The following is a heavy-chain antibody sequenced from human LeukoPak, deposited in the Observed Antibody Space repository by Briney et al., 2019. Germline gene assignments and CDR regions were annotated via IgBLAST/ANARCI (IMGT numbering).Heavy chain of an antibody. CDR1: EFTFDNYA. Sequence: GGSLRLSCAASEFTFDNYAMSWVRQAPGKGLEWVSVISGSGYYSYYADSVKGRFTVSRDNSKTTLYLQMNSLRADDTAVYYCAKYVWERVYANVLDVGGKGTTFPVSS. V-gene: IGHV3-23*01. D-gene: IGHD2-8*01. CDR3: AKYVWERVYANVLDV. CDR2: ISGSGYYS. J-gene: IGHJ6*04.